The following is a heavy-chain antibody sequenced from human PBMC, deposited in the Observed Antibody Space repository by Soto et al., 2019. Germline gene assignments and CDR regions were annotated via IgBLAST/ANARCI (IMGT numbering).Heavy chain of an antibody. Sequence: ASVKVSCKASGGTFSSYTISWVRQAPGQGLEWMGWINPNSGGTNYAQKFQGWVTMTRDTSISTAYMELSRLRSDDTAVYYCARGQEWFGEFKDGNWFDPWGQGTLVTVSS. D-gene: IGHD3-10*01. V-gene: IGHV1-2*04. CDR1: GGTFSSYT. CDR2: INPNSGGT. CDR3: ARGQEWFGEFKDGNWFDP. J-gene: IGHJ5*02.